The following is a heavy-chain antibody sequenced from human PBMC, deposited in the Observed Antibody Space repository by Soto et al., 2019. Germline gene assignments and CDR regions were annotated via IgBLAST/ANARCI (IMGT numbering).Heavy chain of an antibody. CDR2: IIPIFGTA. D-gene: IGHD3-22*01. CDR1: GGTFSSYA. J-gene: IGHJ4*02. CDR3: ARDPYYYDSSGYYSGGGFDY. V-gene: IGHV1-69*01. Sequence: QVQLVQSGAEVKKPGSSVKVSCKASGGTFSSYAISWVRQAPGQGLEWMGGIIPIFGTANYAQKFQGRVTITADESTSTAYMELSSLGSEATAVYYCARDPYYYDSSGYYSGGGFDYWGQGTLVTVSS.